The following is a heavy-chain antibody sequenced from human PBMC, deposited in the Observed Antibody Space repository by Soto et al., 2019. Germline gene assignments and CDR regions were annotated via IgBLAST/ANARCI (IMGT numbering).Heavy chain of an antibody. CDR2: VYYSGST. Sequence: SETLSLTCAVSGYSITNGYFWGWIRQPPGKGLEWIGSVYYSGSTYYNPSLKSRVTISVDTSKNQVSLKLTSVTAADTAVYYCARRYAMLGHGRFEPTAILNWGQGTVVTVSS. J-gene: IGHJ4*02. D-gene: IGHD2-2*02. V-gene: IGHV4-38-2*01. CDR3: ARRYAMLGHGRFEPTAILN. CDR1: GYSITNGYF.